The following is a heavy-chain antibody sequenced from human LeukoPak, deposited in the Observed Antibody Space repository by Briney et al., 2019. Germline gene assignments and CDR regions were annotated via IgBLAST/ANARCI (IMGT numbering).Heavy chain of an antibody. CDR1: GFTFSTFA. V-gene: IGHV3-7*01. CDR2: IRQDGSEK. Sequence: PGGSLRLSCAASGFTFSTFAMHWVRQAPGKGLEWVANIRQDGSEKYYVDSVKGRFTISRDNAKNSLYLQMNSLRAEDTAVYYCARDSETLLTGDDPFDYWGQGTLVTVSS. CDR3: ARDSETLLTGDDPFDY. D-gene: IGHD3-9*01. J-gene: IGHJ4*02.